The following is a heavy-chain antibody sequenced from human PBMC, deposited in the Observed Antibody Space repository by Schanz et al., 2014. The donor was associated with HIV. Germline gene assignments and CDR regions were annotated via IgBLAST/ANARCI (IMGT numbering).Heavy chain of an antibody. J-gene: IGHJ4*02. V-gene: IGHV3-53*01. CDR1: GFTFSGSA. Sequence: EVQLVESGGGLVQPGGSLKLSCAASGFTFSGSAMHWVRQASGKGLEWVSIIHSGGSTYYADSVKGRFTISRDSSKNTLFLQMNSLRAEDTAVYYCARGLGYWGQGTLVTVSS. CDR3: ARGLGY. CDR2: IHSGGST.